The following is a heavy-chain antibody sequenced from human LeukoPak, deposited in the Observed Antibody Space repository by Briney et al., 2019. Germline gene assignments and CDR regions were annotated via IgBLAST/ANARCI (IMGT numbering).Heavy chain of an antibody. Sequence: GGSLRLSCVASGFTFSSYSMTWVRQAPGKGLEWVSSISSSSSYIYYADSVKGRFTISRDNAKNSLYLQMNSLRAEDTAVYYCARVDGYCSGGSCYDDYYYGMDVWGQGTTVTVSS. CDR2: ISSSSSYI. CDR1: GFTFSSYS. CDR3: ARVDGYCSGGSCYDDYYYGMDV. D-gene: IGHD2-15*01. V-gene: IGHV3-21*01. J-gene: IGHJ6*02.